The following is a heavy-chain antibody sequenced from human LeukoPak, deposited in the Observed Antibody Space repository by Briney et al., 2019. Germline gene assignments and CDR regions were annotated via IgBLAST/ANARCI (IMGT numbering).Heavy chain of an antibody. CDR2: IYRSGST. CDR1: GGSISSGSYY. Sequence: SQTLSLTCTVSGGSISSGSYYWSWIRQPAGKRLEWIGHIYRSGSTYYNPSLKSRVTISVDTSKNQFSLKLSSVTAADTAVYYCARDRWVSITMVRGVEYWGQGTLVTVSS. D-gene: IGHD3-10*01. V-gene: IGHV4-61*09. J-gene: IGHJ4*02. CDR3: ARDRWVSITMVRGVEY.